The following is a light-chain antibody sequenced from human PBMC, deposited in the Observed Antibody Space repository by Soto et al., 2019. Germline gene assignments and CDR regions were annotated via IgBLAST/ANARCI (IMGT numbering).Light chain of an antibody. V-gene: IGKV1-8*01. CDR1: QGISSY. CDR2: AAS. Sequence: AIRMTQSPSSFSASTGDRVTITCRASQGISSYLAWYQQKPGKAPKLLIYAASTLQSGVPSRFSGSGSGTDFTLTISCLQSEDFAVYYCQQRNNWPLTFGGGTKVEIK. J-gene: IGKJ4*02. CDR3: QQRNNWPLT.